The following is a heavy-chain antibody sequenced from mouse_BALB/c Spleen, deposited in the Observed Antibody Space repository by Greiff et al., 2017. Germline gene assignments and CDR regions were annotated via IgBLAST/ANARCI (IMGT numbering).Heavy chain of an antibody. D-gene: IGHD1-1*01. Sequence: QVQLQQPGAELVKPGASVKLSCKASGYTFTSYYMYWVKQRPGQGLEWIGGINPSNGGTNFNEKFKSKATLTVDKASSTAYMQLSSLTSEDSAVYYCTRAYCSSDWYFDVWGAGTTVTVSS. CDR3: TRAYCSSDWYFDV. CDR1: GYTFTSYY. J-gene: IGHJ1*01. CDR2: INPSNGGT. V-gene: IGHV1S81*02.